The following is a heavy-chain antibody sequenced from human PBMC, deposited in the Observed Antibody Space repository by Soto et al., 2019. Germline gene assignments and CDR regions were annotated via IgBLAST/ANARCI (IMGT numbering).Heavy chain of an antibody. CDR3: ARDQGLLWFGELFDYYYYYMDV. D-gene: IGHD3-10*01. Sequence: QVQLVQSGAEVKKPGASVKVSCKASGYTFTSYGISWVRQAPGQGLEWMGWISAYNGNTNYAQKLQGRVTMTTDTSTSTAYMELRSLRSDDTAVYHCARDQGLLWFGELFDYYYYYMDVWGKGTTVTVSS. J-gene: IGHJ6*03. CDR2: ISAYNGNT. V-gene: IGHV1-18*01. CDR1: GYTFTSYG.